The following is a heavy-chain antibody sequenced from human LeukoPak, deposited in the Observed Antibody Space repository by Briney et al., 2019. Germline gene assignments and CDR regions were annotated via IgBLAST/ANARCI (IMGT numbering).Heavy chain of an antibody. J-gene: IGHJ3*02. D-gene: IGHD3-22*01. V-gene: IGHV3-21*01. CDR2: ISSSSSYI. CDR1: GFTFSSYS. CDR3: ARDGDYYDSSGYYPDAFDI. Sequence: GGSLRLSCAASGFTFSSYSMNWVRQAPGKGLEWVSSISSSSSYIYYADSVKGRSTISRDNAKNSLYLQMNSLRAEDTAVYYCARDGDYYDSSGYYPDAFDIWGQGIMVTVSS.